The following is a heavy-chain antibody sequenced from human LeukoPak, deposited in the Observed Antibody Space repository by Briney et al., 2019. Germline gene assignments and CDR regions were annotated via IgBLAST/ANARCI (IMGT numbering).Heavy chain of an antibody. V-gene: IGHV4-34*01. Sequence: PSETLSLTCAVYGGSFSGYYWSWIRQPPGKGLEWIGEINHSGSTNYNPSLKSRVTISVDTSKNQFSLKLNSVTPEDTAVYYCARGSKVCSSGVSCYYNWFDPWGQGTLVTVSS. CDR3: ARGSKVCSSGVSCYYNWFDP. CDR2: INHSGST. CDR1: GGSFSGYY. D-gene: IGHD2-15*01. J-gene: IGHJ5*02.